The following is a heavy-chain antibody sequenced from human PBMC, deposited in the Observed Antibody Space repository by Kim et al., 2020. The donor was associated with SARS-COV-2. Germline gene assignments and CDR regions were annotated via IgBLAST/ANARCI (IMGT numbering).Heavy chain of an antibody. CDR3: ARSGVYGRYCSSTSCYFDY. D-gene: IGHD2-2*01. J-gene: IGHJ4*02. Sequence: ASVKVSCKASGYTFTSYGISWVRQAPGQGLEWMGWISAYNGNTNYAQKLQGRVTMTTDTSTSTAYMELRSLRSDDTAVYYCARSGVYGRYCSSTSCYFDYWGQGTLVTVSS. CDR2: ISAYNGNT. V-gene: IGHV1-18*01. CDR1: GYTFTSYG.